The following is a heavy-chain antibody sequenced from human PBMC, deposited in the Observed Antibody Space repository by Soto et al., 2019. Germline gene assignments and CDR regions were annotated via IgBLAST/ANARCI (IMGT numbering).Heavy chain of an antibody. Sequence: QVQLVESGGGVVQPGRSLRLSCAASGFTFSSYGMHWVRQAPGKGLEWVAVISYDGSNKYYADSVKGRFTISRDNSKNTLYLQMNSLRAEDTAVYYCAKTNYYGSGSYLFDYWGQGTLVTVSS. CDR1: GFTFSSYG. D-gene: IGHD3-10*01. J-gene: IGHJ4*02. CDR3: AKTNYYGSGSYLFDY. V-gene: IGHV3-30*18. CDR2: ISYDGSNK.